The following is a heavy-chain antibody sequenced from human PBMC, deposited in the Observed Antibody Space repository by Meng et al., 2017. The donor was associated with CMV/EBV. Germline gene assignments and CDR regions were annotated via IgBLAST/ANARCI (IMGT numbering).Heavy chain of an antibody. Sequence: GESLKISCAASGFTFSSYSMNWVRQAPGKGLEWVSSISSSSSYIYYADSVKGRFTISRDNAKNSLYLQMNSLRAEDTAVYYCAREPEYYDFWSGYPSLDYWGQGTLVTVS. CDR2: ISSSSSYI. CDR3: AREPEYYDFWSGYPSLDY. D-gene: IGHD3-3*01. J-gene: IGHJ4*02. CDR1: GFTFSSYS. V-gene: IGHV3-21*01.